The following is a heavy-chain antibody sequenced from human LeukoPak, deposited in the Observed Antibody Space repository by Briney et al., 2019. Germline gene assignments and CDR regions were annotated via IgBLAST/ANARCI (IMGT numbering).Heavy chain of an antibody. V-gene: IGHV4-39*01. Sequence: PSETLSLTCSVSGGSISSSSYYWNWIRQPPGKGLEWVGDIYYSGTTYYNSSLKSRVTISEDTSKNRFSLMLTSVTAADTAVYYCARQVSDYFYYYIDVWGEGTTVIVSS. J-gene: IGHJ6*03. CDR2: IYYSGTT. CDR3: ARQVSDYFYYYIDV. CDR1: GGSISSSSYY.